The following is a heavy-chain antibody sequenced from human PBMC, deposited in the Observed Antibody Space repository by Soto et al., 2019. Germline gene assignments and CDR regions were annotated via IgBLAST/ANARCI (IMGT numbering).Heavy chain of an antibody. Sequence: QVQLVQSGAEVKKPGSSVKVSCKASGGTFSSYAISWVRQAPGQGLEWMGGIIPIFGTGNYAQKFQGRVTITADESTSTAYMELSSLRSEDTAVYYCARGGPYYYDSSGYYDGYFFDYWGQGTLVTVSS. V-gene: IGHV1-69*12. CDR2: IIPIFGTG. CDR1: GGTFSSYA. CDR3: ARGGPYYYDSSGYYDGYFFDY. D-gene: IGHD3-22*01. J-gene: IGHJ4*02.